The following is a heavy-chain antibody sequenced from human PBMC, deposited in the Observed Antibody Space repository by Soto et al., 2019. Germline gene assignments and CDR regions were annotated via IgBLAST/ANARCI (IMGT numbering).Heavy chain of an antibody. V-gene: IGHV3-33*01. CDR2: IWYDGSNK. Sequence: GGSLRLSCAASGFTFSSYGMHWVRQAPGKGLEWVAVIWYDGSNKYYADSVKGRFTISRDNSKNTLYLQMHSLRAEDTAVYYCARDQKQPLYYYYGMDVWGQGTTVTVSS. D-gene: IGHD6-13*01. CDR1: GFTFSSYG. CDR3: ARDQKQPLYYYYGMDV. J-gene: IGHJ6*02.